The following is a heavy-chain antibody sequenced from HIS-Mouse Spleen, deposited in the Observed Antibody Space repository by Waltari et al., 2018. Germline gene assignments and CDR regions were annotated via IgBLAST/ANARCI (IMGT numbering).Heavy chain of an antibody. D-gene: IGHD6-19*01. CDR1: GFSLSTSGMC. V-gene: IGHV2-70*15. CDR3: ARIAEGYTSGWYAFDY. J-gene: IGHJ4*02. Sequence: QVTLRESGPALVKPTQTLTLTWTFSGFSLSTSGMCVSWIRQPPGKALEWLARIDWDDDKYYSTSLKTRLTISRDTSKNQVVLTMTNMDPLDTATYYCARIAEGYTSGWYAFDYWGQGTLVTVSS. CDR2: IDWDDDK.